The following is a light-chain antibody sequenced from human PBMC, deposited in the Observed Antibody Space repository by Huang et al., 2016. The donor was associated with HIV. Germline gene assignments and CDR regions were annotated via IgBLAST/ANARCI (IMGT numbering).Light chain of an antibody. CDR2: AAS. J-gene: IGKJ1*01. CDR3: QQYNNWPPWT. CDR1: QSITSN. V-gene: IGKV3-15*01. Sequence: EIVMTQSPATLSVSPGERATLSCRASQSITSNLAWYQQKPGQAPRLLIYAASTRSTGIPARFSGSWSGTEFTLSISSLQSEDFAVYYCQQYNNWPPWTFGQGTKVEIK.